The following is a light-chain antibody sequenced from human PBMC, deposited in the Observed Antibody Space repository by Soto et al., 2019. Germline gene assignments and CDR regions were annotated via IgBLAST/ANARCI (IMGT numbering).Light chain of an antibody. CDR1: QSVSGSH. J-gene: IGKJ1*01. CDR3: LQYVASPWT. CDR2: DAS. V-gene: IGKV3-20*01. Sequence: ENVLTQSPGTLSLSPGERATLSCRASQSVSGSHLAWYQQKPGQAPRLLLYDASNRATGIPDRFSGSGSGTDFTLTISRLEPEDFAVYFCLQYVASPWTFGQGARVEIK.